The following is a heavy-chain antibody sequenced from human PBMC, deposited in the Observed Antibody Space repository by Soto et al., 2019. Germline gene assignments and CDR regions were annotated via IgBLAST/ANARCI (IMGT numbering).Heavy chain of an antibody. CDR3: ARVGYSYGLYYYYYYGMDV. CDR1: GYTFTGYY. V-gene: IGHV1-2*02. J-gene: IGHJ6*02. CDR2: INPNSGGT. Sequence: GASVKVSCKASGYTFTGYYMHWVRQAPGQGLEWMGWINPNSGGTNYAQKFQGRVTMTRDTSISTAYMELSRLRSDDTAVYYCARVGYSYGLYYYYYYGMDVWGQGTTVTVSS. D-gene: IGHD5-18*01.